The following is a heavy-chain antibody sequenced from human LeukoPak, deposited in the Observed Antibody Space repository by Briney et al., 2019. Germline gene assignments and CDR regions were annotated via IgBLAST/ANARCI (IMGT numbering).Heavy chain of an antibody. Sequence: ASVKVSCKASGYTFTRYYMHWVRQAPGQGLEWMGIINPSGGSTSYAQKFQVRVTMTRDMSTSTVYMELSSLRSEDTAVYYCARGPSEYSSSSDTLDVWGQGTMDTVSS. D-gene: IGHD6-6*01. CDR2: INPSGGST. V-gene: IGHV1-46*01. CDR1: GYTFTRYY. J-gene: IGHJ3*01. CDR3: ARGPSEYSSSSDTLDV.